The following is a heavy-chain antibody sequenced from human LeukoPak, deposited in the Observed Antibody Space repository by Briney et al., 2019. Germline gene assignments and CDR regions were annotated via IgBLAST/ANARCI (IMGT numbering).Heavy chain of an antibody. CDR2: INSDGTTT. D-gene: IGHD1-1*01. CDR1: GFTFRRYW. CDR3: VRGNEFANRELDY. J-gene: IGHJ4*02. Sequence: GGSLRLSCAASGFTFRRYWMHWVRQAPGKGLVWVSRINSDGTTTNYADSVKGRFTSSRDNAKNTLYLQMNGLRAEDTAVYYCVRGNEFANRELDYWGQGTLVTVSS. V-gene: IGHV3-74*01.